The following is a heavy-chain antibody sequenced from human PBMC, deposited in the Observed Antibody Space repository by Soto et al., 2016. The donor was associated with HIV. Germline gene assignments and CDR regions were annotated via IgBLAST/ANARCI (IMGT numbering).Heavy chain of an antibody. CDR3: AKARDDFWSGYPRY. V-gene: IGHV3-74*03. CDR2: INTDGSRT. D-gene: IGHD3-3*01. J-gene: IGHJ4*02. CDR1: GFPFSDYW. Sequence: EVQLVESGGDFVQPGGSLRLSCAASGFPFSDYWMHWVRQAPGKGLVWVSYINTDGSRTEYADSVKGRFTISRDNAKNTLYLQMNSLRAEDTAVYYCAKARDDFWSGYPRYWGQGTLVTVSS.